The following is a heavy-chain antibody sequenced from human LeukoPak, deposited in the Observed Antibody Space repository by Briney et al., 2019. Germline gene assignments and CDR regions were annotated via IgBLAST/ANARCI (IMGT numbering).Heavy chain of an antibody. CDR1: GFTFSSYS. D-gene: IGHD1-26*01. CDR3: ARGRGSSDAFDI. V-gene: IGHV3-21*01. Sequence: GGSLRLSCAASGFTFSSYSMNWVRQAPGKGLEWVSSISSSSSYIYYADSVKGRFTISRDNAKNSLYLQMNSLRAEDTAVYYCARGRGSSDAFDIWGQGTMVTVSS. J-gene: IGHJ3*02. CDR2: ISSSSSYI.